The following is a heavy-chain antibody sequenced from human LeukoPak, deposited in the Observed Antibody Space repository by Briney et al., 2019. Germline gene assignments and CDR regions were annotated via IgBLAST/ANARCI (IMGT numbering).Heavy chain of an antibody. D-gene: IGHD2-2*01. CDR1: GFTFSNAW. CDR2: IKSKTDGGTT. V-gene: IGHV3-15*01. CDR3: TTDRCSSTSCRPTDY. J-gene: IGHJ4*02. Sequence: GGSLRLSCAASGFTFSNAWMSWVRQAPGKGLEWVGRIKSKTDGGTTDYAAPVKGRFTISRDDSKNMLYLQMNSLKTEDTAVYYCTTDRCSSTSCRPTDYWGQGTLVTVSS.